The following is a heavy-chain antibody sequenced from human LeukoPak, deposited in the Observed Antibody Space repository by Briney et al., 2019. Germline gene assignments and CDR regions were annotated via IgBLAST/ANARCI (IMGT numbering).Heavy chain of an antibody. Sequence: TGESLRLSCAASGFPLGSCAMSWVRQAPGKGLEWVSTVSGTGETTYYADSVKGRFNISRDNSKNTLYLQMNSLRPDDTAIYYCAKGHPNYYDNSGYDYWGQGTLVTVSS. CDR3: AKGHPNYYDNSGYDY. J-gene: IGHJ4*02. V-gene: IGHV3-23*01. CDR1: GFPLGSCA. CDR2: VSGTGETT. D-gene: IGHD3-22*01.